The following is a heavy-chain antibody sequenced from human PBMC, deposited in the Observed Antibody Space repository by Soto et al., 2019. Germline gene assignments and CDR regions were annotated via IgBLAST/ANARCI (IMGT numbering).Heavy chain of an antibody. CDR3: ARDPTVTTSWYGMDV. CDR1: GGSVSSGSYY. V-gene: IGHV4-61*01. D-gene: IGHD4-17*01. J-gene: IGHJ6*02. Sequence: SETLSLTCTVSGGSVSSGSYYWSWIRQPPGKGLEWIGYIYYSGSTNYNPSLKSRVTISVDTSKNQFSLKLSSVTAADTAVYYCARDPTVTTSWYGMDVSGQGTTVTSP. CDR2: IYYSGST.